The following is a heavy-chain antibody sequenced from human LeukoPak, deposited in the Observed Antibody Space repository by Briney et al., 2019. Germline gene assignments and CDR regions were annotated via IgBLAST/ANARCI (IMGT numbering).Heavy chain of an antibody. V-gene: IGHV1-8*01. CDR3: ARGGYRSGGSCYTVRADP. CDR2: MNPNSGNT. D-gene: IGHD2-15*01. CDR1: GYTFTSYD. Sequence: ASVKVSCKASGYTFTSYDINWVRQATGQGLEWMGWMNPNSGNTGYAQKFQGRVTMTRNTSISTAYMELSSLRSEDTAVYYCARGGYRSGGSCYTVRADPWGQGTLVTVSS. J-gene: IGHJ5*02.